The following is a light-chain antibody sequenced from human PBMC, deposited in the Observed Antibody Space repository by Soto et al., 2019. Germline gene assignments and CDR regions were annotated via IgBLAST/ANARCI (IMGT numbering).Light chain of an antibody. CDR2: GNS. CDR1: SSNIGAGYD. Sequence: QSALTQPPSVSGAPGQRVTISCTGSSSNIGAGYDVHWCQQLPGTAPKLLIYGNSNRPSGVPDRFSGSKSGTSASLAITGLQAEDEADYYCQSYDSSLRVSVFGGGTKVTVL. V-gene: IGLV1-40*01. CDR3: QSYDSSLRVSV. J-gene: IGLJ2*01.